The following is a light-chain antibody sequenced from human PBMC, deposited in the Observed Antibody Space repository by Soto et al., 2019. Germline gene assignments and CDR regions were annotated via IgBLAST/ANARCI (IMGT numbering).Light chain of an antibody. V-gene: IGKV3-15*01. Sequence: EIVMTQSPATLSVSPGERATLSCRASQSVSSNLAWYQQKPGQAPRLLIYGASTRATVIPARFSGSGSGTEFTLTISSLQSEDFAVYYCQQYNNWPHTFGQGTKLEIK. CDR1: QSVSSN. CDR2: GAS. J-gene: IGKJ2*01. CDR3: QQYNNWPHT.